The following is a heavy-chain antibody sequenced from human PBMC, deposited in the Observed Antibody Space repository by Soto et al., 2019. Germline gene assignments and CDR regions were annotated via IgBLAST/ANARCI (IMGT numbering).Heavy chain of an antibody. D-gene: IGHD2-8*02. Sequence: QVQLQESGPGLVKPSETLSLTCTVSGGSNSGYYWSWIRQAPGKGLEWIGYIYYSGTTNYDPSLKSRVTMSVDTSKNQFSLKLSSVTTADTAVYYCARLTGGTYLSFYYYIGVWGKGTTVTVSS. CDR1: GGSNSGYY. V-gene: IGHV4-59*01. CDR3: ARLTGGTYLSFYYYIGV. J-gene: IGHJ6*03. CDR2: IYYSGTT.